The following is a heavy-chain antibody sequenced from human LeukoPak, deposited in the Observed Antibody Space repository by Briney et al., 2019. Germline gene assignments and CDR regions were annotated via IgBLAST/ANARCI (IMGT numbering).Heavy chain of an antibody. J-gene: IGHJ4*02. CDR1: GFTFSSYA. V-gene: IGHV3-23*01. D-gene: IGHD3-3*01. CDR3: AKDLRFAVY. CDR2: ISGSGIST. Sequence: GGSLRLSCTASGFTFSSYAMSWVRQAPGKGPEWVPGISGSGISTYYADSVKGRFTISRDNSKNTLYLQMNSLRAEDTAVYYCAKDLRFAVYWGQGTLVTVSS.